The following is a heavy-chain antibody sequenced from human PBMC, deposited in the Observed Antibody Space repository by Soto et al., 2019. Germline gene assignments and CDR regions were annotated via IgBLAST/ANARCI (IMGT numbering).Heavy chain of an antibody. Sequence: GESLKISCKGSGYSFTSYWISWVRQMPGKGLEWMGRIDPSDSYTNYSPSFQGHVTISADKSISTAYLQWSSLKASDTAKYYCAGHGIAVAGTAPGSGDWFDPWGQGTLVTVSS. CDR3: AGHGIAVAGTAPGSGDWFDP. CDR2: IDPSDSYT. V-gene: IGHV5-10-1*01. CDR1: GYSFTSYW. J-gene: IGHJ5*02. D-gene: IGHD6-19*01.